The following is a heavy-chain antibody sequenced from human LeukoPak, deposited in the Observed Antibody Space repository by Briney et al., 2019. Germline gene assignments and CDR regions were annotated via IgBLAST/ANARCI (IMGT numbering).Heavy chain of an antibody. Sequence: GASVKVSCKTSGYPFTGYYIHWVRQAPGQGLEWMGWIDPNSGATKYAQNFQGSVTLTRDMSMRTAYMELSRLRSGDTAVYYCARDPSYDSSGYQDYWGQGTLVTVSS. J-gene: IGHJ4*02. V-gene: IGHV1-2*02. CDR1: GYPFTGYY. D-gene: IGHD3-22*01. CDR2: IDPNSGAT. CDR3: ARDPSYDSSGYQDY.